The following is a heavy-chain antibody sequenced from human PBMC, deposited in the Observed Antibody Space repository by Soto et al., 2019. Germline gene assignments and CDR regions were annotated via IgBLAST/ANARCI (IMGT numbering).Heavy chain of an antibody. Sequence: SDTLSLTCTVSGGSISDGDYYWSCIRQPPGKGLEWIGYIYYSGSTYYNPSLKSRVTIPVDTSKNQFSLKLSSVTAADTAVDYCAREPGYCSGGSCYDWFDPWGQGTLVTVSS. D-gene: IGHD2-15*01. CDR3: AREPGYCSGGSCYDWFDP. V-gene: IGHV4-30-4*02. J-gene: IGHJ5*02. CDR1: GGSISDGDYY. CDR2: IYYSGST.